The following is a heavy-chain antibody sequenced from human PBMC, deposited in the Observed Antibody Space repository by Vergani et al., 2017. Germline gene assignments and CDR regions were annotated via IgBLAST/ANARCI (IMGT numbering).Heavy chain of an antibody. CDR2: IIPLLGIA. Sequence: QVQLVQSGAEVKKPGSSVKVSCKASGGTFSSYTISWVRQAPGQGLEWMGRIIPLLGIANYAQKFQGRVTITADKSTSTAYMELSSLRSEDTAVYYCASAGPSGGWFDPWGQGTLVTVSS. J-gene: IGHJ5*02. CDR1: GGTFSSYT. V-gene: IGHV1-69*02. CDR3: ASAGPSGGWFDP. D-gene: IGHD1-26*01.